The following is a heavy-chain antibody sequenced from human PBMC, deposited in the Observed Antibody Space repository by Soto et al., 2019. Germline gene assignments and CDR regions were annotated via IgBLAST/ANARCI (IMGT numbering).Heavy chain of an antibody. CDR1: GGSVSSGDYY. Sequence: QVQLQESGPGLVKPSQTLSLTCTVSGGSVSSGDYYWTWIRQDPGKGLQWIGYIRYSGNTYYKPYLPCRVTLSLYTSKNQFTLSLSSVTAANTAVYYCSRAFCRANTCYSFDYWAQGTLVTVSS. D-gene: IGHD2-15*01. CDR3: SRAFCRANTCYSFDY. CDR2: IRYSGNT. J-gene: IGHJ4*02. V-gene: IGHV4-31*03.